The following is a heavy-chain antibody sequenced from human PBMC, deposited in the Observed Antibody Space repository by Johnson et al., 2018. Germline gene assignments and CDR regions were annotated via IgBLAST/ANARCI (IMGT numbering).Heavy chain of an antibody. Sequence: QVRLVQGGAEVKKHGASVKVSCKASGYTFTSHFIHWVRQAPGQGLEWMGVFKSSGNTTIYAEKFQGRVIMNRDTSPSTVYMERSYLRSEDTAVYYCAIDQRPEYYYYMDVWGKGTTVTVSS. V-gene: IGHV1-46*01. CDR2: FKSSGNTT. J-gene: IGHJ6*03. CDR3: AIDQRPEYYYYMDV. D-gene: IGHD6-6*01. CDR1: GYTFTSHF.